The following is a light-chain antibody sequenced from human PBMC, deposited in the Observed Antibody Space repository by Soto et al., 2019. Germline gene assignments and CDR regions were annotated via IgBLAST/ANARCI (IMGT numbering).Light chain of an antibody. V-gene: IGLV2-23*02. CDR3: CSYAGSSPVV. J-gene: IGLJ2*01. CDR2: EVS. Sequence: QSALTQPASVSGSPGQSITISCTGTSSDVGSYNLVSWYQQHPGKAPNLMIYEVSKRPSGVSNRFSGSKSGNTASLTISGLQAEDEADYYCCSYAGSSPVVFGGGTQLTVL. CDR1: SSDVGSYNL.